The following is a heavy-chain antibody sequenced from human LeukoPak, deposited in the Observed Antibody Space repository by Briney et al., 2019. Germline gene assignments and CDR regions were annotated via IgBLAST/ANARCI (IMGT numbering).Heavy chain of an antibody. CDR3: AKDRLPYTETYYNY. D-gene: IGHD1-26*01. J-gene: IGHJ4*02. Sequence: GGSLRLSCAASGFTFSSYAMSWVRQAPGKGLEWVSAISGSGGSTYYADSVKGRFTISRDNSKNTLYLQMNSLRVEDTAVYYCAKDRLPYTETYYNYWGQGTLVTVSS. V-gene: IGHV3-23*01. CDR2: ISGSGGST. CDR1: GFTFSSYA.